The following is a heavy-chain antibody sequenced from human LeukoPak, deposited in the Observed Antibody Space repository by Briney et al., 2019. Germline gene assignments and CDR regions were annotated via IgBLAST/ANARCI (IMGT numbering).Heavy chain of an antibody. CDR3: ARRWVPAANFDY. CDR2: IYYSGST. Sequence: PSEALSLTCTVSGGSISSSSYYWGWIRQPPGKGLEWIGSIYYSGSTYYNPSLKSRVTISVDTSKNQFSLKLSSVTAADTAVYYCARRWVPAANFDYWGQGTLVTVSS. D-gene: IGHD2-2*01. V-gene: IGHV4-39*01. CDR1: GGSISSSSYY. J-gene: IGHJ4*02.